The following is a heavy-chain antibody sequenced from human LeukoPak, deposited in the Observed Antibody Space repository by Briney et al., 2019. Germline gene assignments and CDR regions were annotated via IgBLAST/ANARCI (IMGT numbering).Heavy chain of an antibody. V-gene: IGHV3-30*18. D-gene: IGHD6-19*01. CDR2: ISYDGSNK. Sequence: GGSLRLSCAASGFTFSSYGMHWVRQAPGKGLEWVAVISYDGSNKYYADSVKGRSTISRDNSKNTLYLQMNSLRAEDTAVYYCAKDGSTVAGPSDFDYWGQGTLVTVSS. CDR1: GFTFSSYG. J-gene: IGHJ4*02. CDR3: AKDGSTVAGPSDFDY.